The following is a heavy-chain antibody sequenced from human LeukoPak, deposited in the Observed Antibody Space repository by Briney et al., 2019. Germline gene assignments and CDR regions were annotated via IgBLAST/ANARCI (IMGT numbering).Heavy chain of an antibody. CDR1: GYIFTSYG. CDR3: ARGGPAARLITFGGVTDY. D-gene: IGHD3-16*01. J-gene: IGHJ4*02. Sequence: ASVKVSCKVSGYIFTSYGISWVRQAPGQGLEWMGWINAYNGDTNYAQKFQGRVTMTTDTSTSTAYMELRSLRSDDTAVYYCARGGPAARLITFGGVTDYWGQGTLVTVSS. CDR2: INAYNGDT. V-gene: IGHV1-18*01.